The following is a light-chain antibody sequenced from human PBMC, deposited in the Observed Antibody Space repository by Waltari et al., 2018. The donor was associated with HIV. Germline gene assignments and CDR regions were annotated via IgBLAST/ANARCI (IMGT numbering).Light chain of an antibody. CDR2: DAS. V-gene: IGKV3D-20*01. CDR1: QSVSSSY. Sequence: EIVLTQSPATLSLSPGERATLSCGASQSVSSSYLAWYQQKPGLAPRLLIYDASSRATGIPDRFSGSGSGTDFTLTISRLEPEDFAVYYCQQYGSSFITFGQGTRLDIK. J-gene: IGKJ5*01. CDR3: QQYGSSFIT.